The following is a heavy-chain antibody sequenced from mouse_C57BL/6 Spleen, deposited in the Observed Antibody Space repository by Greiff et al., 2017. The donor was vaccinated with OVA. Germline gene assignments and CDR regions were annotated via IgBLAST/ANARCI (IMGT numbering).Heavy chain of an antibody. CDR1: GYSFTGYY. CDR3: ASSYRAWFAY. Sequence: EVQLQQSGPELVKPGASVKISCKASGYSFTGYYMNWVKQSPEKSLEWIGEINPSTGGTTYNQKFKAKATLTVDKSSSTAYMQLKSLTSEDSAVYYCASSYRAWFAYWGQGTLVTVSA. D-gene: IGHD2-10*01. J-gene: IGHJ3*01. V-gene: IGHV1-42*01. CDR2: INPSTGGT.